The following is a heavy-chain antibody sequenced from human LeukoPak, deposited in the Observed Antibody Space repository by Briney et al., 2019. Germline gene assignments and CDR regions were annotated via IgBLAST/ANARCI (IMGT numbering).Heavy chain of an antibody. CDR1: GFTFSSYG. Sequence: GGSLRLSCAASGFTFSSYGMHWVRHAPGKGLEWVAFIRYDGTNKYYADSVKGRFTISGDNSKNTLYLQMNSLRAEDTAVYYCAKGHDYYMDVWGKGTTVTVSS. J-gene: IGHJ6*03. CDR2: IRYDGTNK. CDR3: AKGHDYYMDV. V-gene: IGHV3-30*02.